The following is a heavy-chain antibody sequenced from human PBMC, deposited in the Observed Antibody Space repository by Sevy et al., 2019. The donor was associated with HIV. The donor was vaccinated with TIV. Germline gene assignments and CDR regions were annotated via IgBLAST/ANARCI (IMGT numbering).Heavy chain of an antibody. J-gene: IGHJ1*01. V-gene: IGHV3-23*01. Sequence: GGSLRLSCAASGFPFTTYGMSWVRQVPGKGLEWVSSLSNSGTTTSYADSVKGRFTISRDKSENTLYLDMNSLRVEDTSLYYCATPDFPQIVQEFVQDWGQGALVTVSS. CDR1: GFPFTTYG. CDR2: LSNSGTTT. CDR3: ATPDFPQIVQEFVQD. D-gene: IGHD6-6*01.